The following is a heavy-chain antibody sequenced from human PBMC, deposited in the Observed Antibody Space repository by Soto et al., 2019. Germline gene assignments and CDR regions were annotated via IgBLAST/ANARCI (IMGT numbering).Heavy chain of an antibody. J-gene: IGHJ5*02. D-gene: IGHD3-16*01. V-gene: IGHV4-38-2*01. CDR3: ARAVCWFDP. Sequence: LWLISDVSGDTISVWYSWDGIRQPSGNALPCIGSIFHSGITHYYPSLKSRVTISVDKSKNHFSLKLSFVTAADKAVYYCARAVCWFDPRGQVSLV. CDR2: IFHSGIT. CDR1: GDTISVWYS.